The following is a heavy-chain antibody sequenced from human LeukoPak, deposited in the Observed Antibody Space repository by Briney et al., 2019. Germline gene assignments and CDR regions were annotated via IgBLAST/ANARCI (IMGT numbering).Heavy chain of an antibody. CDR2: IYRGGST. J-gene: IGHJ4*02. Sequence: RGSLRLSCAASGFTVSSNYMSWVRQAPGKGLEWVSVIYRGGSTYYADSVKGRFTISRDNSKNTLYLQMNSLRAEDTAVYYCARDEGDWYFHYWGQGNLVTVSS. V-gene: IGHV3-53*01. CDR3: ARDEGDWYFHY. D-gene: IGHD2-21*01. CDR1: GFTVSSNY.